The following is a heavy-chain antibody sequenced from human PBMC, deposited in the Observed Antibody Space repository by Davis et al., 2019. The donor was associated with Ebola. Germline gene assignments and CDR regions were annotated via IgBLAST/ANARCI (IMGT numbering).Heavy chain of an antibody. CDR3: ARASVMTAVTTFDS. CDR1: GGSISNSC. D-gene: IGHD4-17*01. V-gene: IGHV4-59*12. Sequence: PSETLSLTCTVSGGSISNSCWSWIRQPPGKGLEWIGYIYYRGGSNYNPSLRSRVTMSLDTSRNQFSLRLTSLTAADTALYYCARASVMTAVTTFDSWGQGTLVTVSS. J-gene: IGHJ4*02. CDR2: IYYRGGS.